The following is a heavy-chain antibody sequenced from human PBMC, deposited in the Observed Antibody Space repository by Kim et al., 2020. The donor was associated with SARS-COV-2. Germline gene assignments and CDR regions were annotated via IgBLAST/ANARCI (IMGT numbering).Heavy chain of an antibody. CDR3: ARDRIGHCSSTSCSLHFDY. D-gene: IGHD2-2*01. Sequence: SETLSLTCTVSGGSISSHSWSWIRQPPGKGLEWIGYTYYSGSTNYNPSLKSRVTISVDTSKNQFSLKLRSVTAADAAVYYCARDRIGHCSSTSCSLHFDYWGQGTLVTVSS. V-gene: IGHV4-59*11. CDR1: GGSISSHS. CDR2: TYYSGST. J-gene: IGHJ4*02.